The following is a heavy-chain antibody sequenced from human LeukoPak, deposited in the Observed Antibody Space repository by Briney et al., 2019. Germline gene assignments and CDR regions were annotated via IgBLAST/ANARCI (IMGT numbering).Heavy chain of an antibody. CDR3: ARGDYYGRHPYYFDY. CDR1: GGTFSSYA. V-gene: IGHV1-69*05. Sequence: ASVKVSCKASGGTFSSYAISWVRQAPGQGLEWMGGIIPIFGTANYAQKFQGRVTITTDESTSTAYMELSSLRSEDTAVYYCARGDYYGRHPYYFDYWGQGTLVTVSS. CDR2: IIPIFGTA. J-gene: IGHJ4*02. D-gene: IGHD3-10*01.